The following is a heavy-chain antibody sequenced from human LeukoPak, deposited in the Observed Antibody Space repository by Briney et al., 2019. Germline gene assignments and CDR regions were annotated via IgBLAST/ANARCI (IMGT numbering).Heavy chain of an antibody. CDR1: GFTFSSYW. CDR2: INSDGSST. D-gene: IGHD3-3*01. J-gene: IGHJ4*02. V-gene: IGHV3-74*01. Sequence: PGGSLRLSCAASGFTFSSYWMHWVRQAPGKGLVWVSRINSDGSSTSYADSVKGRFTISRDNAKNTLYLQMNSLRAEGTAVYYCAKEGSIFGVVIRPYYFDYWGQGTLVTVSS. CDR3: AKEGSIFGVVIRPYYFDY.